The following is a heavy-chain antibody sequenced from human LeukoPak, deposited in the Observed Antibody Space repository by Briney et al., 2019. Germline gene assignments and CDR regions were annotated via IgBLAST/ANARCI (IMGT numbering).Heavy chain of an antibody. CDR3: ASSITMARGVISPYYYYYGMDV. J-gene: IGHJ6*02. Sequence: SETLSHTCTVPGGSITSYYWSWIRQPPRKGLEWIGSIYYSGSTNYNPSRKSRVTISVDTSENQFSLKLSSVTDADTAVYYCASSITMARGVISPYYYYYGMDVWGQGTTVTVSS. V-gene: IGHV4-59*08. CDR2: IYYSGST. D-gene: IGHD3-10*01. CDR1: GGSITSYY.